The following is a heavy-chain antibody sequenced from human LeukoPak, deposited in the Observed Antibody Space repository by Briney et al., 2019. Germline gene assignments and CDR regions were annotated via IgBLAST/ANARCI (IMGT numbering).Heavy chain of an antibody. CDR1: GYTFNSYD. Sequence: ASVKVSCKASGYTFNSYDINWVRQAPGQGLEWMGIINPSGGSTSYAQKFQGRVTMTRDTSTSTVYMELSSLRSEDTAVYYCARNYGSGSYGGAFDIWGQGTMVTVSS. CDR2: INPSGGST. D-gene: IGHD3-10*01. J-gene: IGHJ3*02. V-gene: IGHV1-46*02. CDR3: ARNYGSGSYGGAFDI.